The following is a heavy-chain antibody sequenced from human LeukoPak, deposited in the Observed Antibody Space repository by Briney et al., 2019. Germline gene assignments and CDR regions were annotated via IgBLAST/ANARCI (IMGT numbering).Heavy chain of an antibody. J-gene: IGHJ3*02. CDR3: AGWVVTAIHDAFDI. Sequence: PSETLSLTCTVSGGSISSGDYYWSWIRQPPGKGLEWIGYIYYSGSTYYNPSLKSRVTISVDTSKNQFSLKLSSVTAADTAVYYCAGWVVTAIHDAFDIWGQGTMVTVSS. V-gene: IGHV4-30-4*01. D-gene: IGHD2-21*02. CDR1: GGSISSGDYY. CDR2: IYYSGST.